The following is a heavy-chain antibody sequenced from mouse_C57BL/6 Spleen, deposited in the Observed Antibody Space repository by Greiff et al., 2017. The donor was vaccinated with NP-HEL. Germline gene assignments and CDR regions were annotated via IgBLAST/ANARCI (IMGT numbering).Heavy chain of an antibody. Sequence: EVMLVESGGGLVKPGGSLKLSCAASGFTFSSYAMSWVRQTPEKRLEWVATISDGGSYTYYPDNVKGRFTISRDNAKNNLYLQMSHLKSEDTAMYYCARALTGTRAMDYWGQGTSVTVSS. D-gene: IGHD4-1*01. CDR3: ARALTGTRAMDY. V-gene: IGHV5-4*03. CDR2: ISDGGSYT. CDR1: GFTFSSYA. J-gene: IGHJ4*01.